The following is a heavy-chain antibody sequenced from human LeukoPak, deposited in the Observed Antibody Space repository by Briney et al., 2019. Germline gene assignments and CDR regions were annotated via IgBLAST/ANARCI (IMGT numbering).Heavy chain of an antibody. CDR2: ISDSGTYP. V-gene: IGHV3-23*01. CDR1: GFAFSSYA. CDR3: ARKRESSSSWYGGLAY. J-gene: IGHJ4*02. Sequence: GGSLRLSCVASGFAFSSYAMSWVRQAPGKGLEWVSAISDSGTYPYYADSVKGQFTISRDNAKNSLYLQMNSLRAEDTAVYYCARKRESSSSWYGGLAYWGQGTLVTVSS. D-gene: IGHD6-13*01.